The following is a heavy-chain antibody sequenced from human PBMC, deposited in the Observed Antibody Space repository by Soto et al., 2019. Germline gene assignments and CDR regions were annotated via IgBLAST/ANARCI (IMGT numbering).Heavy chain of an antibody. D-gene: IGHD1-26*01. J-gene: IGHJ4*02. V-gene: IGHV1-18*01. CDR2: ISAYNGNT. CDR1: GYTFTSYG. CDR3: ARVLRGRYSSSNNY. Sequence: QVQLVQSGAEVKKPGASVKVSCKASGYTFTSYGISWVRQAPGQGLEGMGWISAYNGNTNYAQKLQGRVTMTTDTSTSTASRELRSLRSDDTAVYYCARVLRGRYSSSNNYWGQGTLVTVSS.